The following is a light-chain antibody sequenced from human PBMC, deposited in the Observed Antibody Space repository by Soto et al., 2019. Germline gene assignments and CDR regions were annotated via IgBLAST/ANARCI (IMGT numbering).Light chain of an antibody. CDR2: DAS. J-gene: IGKJ5*01. CDR1: QSVSSF. V-gene: IGKV3-11*01. Sequence: EIVLTQSPATLSLSPGERDTLSCRASQSVSSFLAWYQQKPGQTPRLLIYDASNRATGIPARFSGSGSGTDFTLTISSLEPEDVAVYYCQQRLNWPPITFGQGTRLEI. CDR3: QQRLNWPPIT.